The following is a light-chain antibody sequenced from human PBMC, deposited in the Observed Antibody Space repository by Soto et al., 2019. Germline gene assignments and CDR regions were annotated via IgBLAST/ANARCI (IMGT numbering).Light chain of an antibody. Sequence: EVVLTQSPGTLSLSPGERVTLSCRASQSVASSYLAWYQQKPGRAPRLLFYSASSRATGISDRFSGSGSGTAFTLTISSLEPEDFAVYYCHHFGSLPETFGQGTNVE. CDR2: SAS. CDR3: HHFGSLPET. J-gene: IGKJ1*01. CDR1: QSVASSY. V-gene: IGKV3-20*01.